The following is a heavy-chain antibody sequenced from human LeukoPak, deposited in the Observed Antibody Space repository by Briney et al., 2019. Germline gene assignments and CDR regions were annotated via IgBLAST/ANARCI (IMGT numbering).Heavy chain of an antibody. V-gene: IGHV3-33*01. D-gene: IGHD1-26*01. J-gene: IGHJ4*02. CDR1: GFTFSSYG. Sequence: PGRSLRLSCAASGFTFSSYGMHWVRQAPGKGLEWVAVIWYDGSNKYYADSVKGRLTISRDNSKSTLYLQMNSLRAEDTAVYYCARGSGNYYVRFDYWGQGTLVTVSS. CDR3: ARGSGNYYVRFDY. CDR2: IWYDGSNK.